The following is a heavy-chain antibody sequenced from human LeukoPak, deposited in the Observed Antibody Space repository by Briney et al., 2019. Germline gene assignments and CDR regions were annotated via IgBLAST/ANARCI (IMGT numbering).Heavy chain of an antibody. CDR2: INPSGGST. V-gene: IGHV1-46*01. Sequence: ASVKVSCKASGYTFTSYYMHWVRQAPGQGLEWMGIINPSGGSTSHAQKFQGRVTMTRDTSTSTVYMELSSLRSEDTAVYYCARALPYCSSTSCPPGWFDPWGQGTLVTVSS. J-gene: IGHJ5*02. CDR1: GYTFTSYY. D-gene: IGHD2-2*01. CDR3: ARALPYCSSTSCPPGWFDP.